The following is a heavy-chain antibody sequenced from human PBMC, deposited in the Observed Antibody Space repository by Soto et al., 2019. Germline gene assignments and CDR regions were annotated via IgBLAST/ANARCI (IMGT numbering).Heavy chain of an antibody. CDR2: IIPIFGTA. D-gene: IGHD3-22*01. V-gene: IGHV1-69*13. J-gene: IGHJ4*02. CDR3: ARGRNHHDSSGYLDY. CDR1: GGTFSSYA. Sequence: SVKVSCKATGGTFSSYAITWVRQAPGQGLEWMGGIIPIFGTANYAQKFQGRVTNTADESTNTAYMELSSLRSEDTAMYYCARGRNHHDSSGYLDYWGQGNLVTVSS.